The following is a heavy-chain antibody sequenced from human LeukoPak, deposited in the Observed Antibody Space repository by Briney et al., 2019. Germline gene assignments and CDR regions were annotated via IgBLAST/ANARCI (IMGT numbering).Heavy chain of an antibody. V-gene: IGHV4-59*01. D-gene: IGHD6-6*01. CDR1: GGSISSYY. Sequence: SETLSLTCTVSGGSISSYYGSWIRQPPGKGLEWIGYIYYSGSTNYNPSLKSRVTISVDTSKNQFSLKLSSVTAADTAVYYCARGIAARHDYWGQGTLVTVSS. CDR2: IYYSGST. J-gene: IGHJ4*02. CDR3: ARGIAARHDY.